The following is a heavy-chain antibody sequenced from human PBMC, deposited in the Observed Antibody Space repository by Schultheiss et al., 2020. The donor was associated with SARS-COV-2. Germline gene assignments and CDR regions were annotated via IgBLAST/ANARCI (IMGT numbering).Heavy chain of an antibody. CDR2: INPNSGGT. J-gene: IGHJ4*02. D-gene: IGHD5-12*01. CDR1: GYTFTGYY. V-gene: IGHV1-2*04. CDR3: ARGALDIVATIDY. Sequence: ASVKVSCKASGYTFTGYYMHWVRQAPGQGLEWMGWINPNSGGTNYAQKFQGWVTMTRDTSISTAYMELSRLRSDDTAVYYCARGALDIVATIDYWGQGTLVTVYS.